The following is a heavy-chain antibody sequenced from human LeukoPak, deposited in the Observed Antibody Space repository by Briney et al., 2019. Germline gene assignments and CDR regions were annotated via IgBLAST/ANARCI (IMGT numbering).Heavy chain of an antibody. Sequence: PGGXLRLSCAASGFTFSSYAMSWVRQAPGKGLEWVSAISGSGGSTYYADSVKGRFTISRDNSKNTLYLQMNSLRAEDTAVYYCAKRIAVAYYYYMDVWGKGTTVTVSS. CDR1: GFTFSSYA. V-gene: IGHV3-23*01. J-gene: IGHJ6*03. CDR2: ISGSGGST. D-gene: IGHD6-19*01. CDR3: AKRIAVAYYYYMDV.